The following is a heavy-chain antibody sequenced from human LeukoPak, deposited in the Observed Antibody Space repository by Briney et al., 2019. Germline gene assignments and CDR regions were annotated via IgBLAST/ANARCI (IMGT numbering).Heavy chain of an antibody. CDR2: MNADSGKT. D-gene: IGHD4-11*01. V-gene: IGHV1-8*01. Sequence: GSVKVSCKASGYTFTNYDINWVRQASGQGLEWMGWMNADSGKTGYAQKFQGRVSFSSDTSIRTAYMELSSLRSDDTAVYYCARYDSNTHFDNWAREPLSPSPQ. J-gene: IGHJ4*02. CDR3: ARYDSNTHFDN. CDR1: GYTFTNYD.